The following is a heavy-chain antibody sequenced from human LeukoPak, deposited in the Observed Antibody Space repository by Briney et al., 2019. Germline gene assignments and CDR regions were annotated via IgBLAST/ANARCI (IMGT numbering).Heavy chain of an antibody. CDR1: GFTFSSYW. CDR3: ARAMWAYRA. CDR2: IKQDGSEK. D-gene: IGHD1-26*01. J-gene: IGHJ5*02. V-gene: IGHV3-7*01. Sequence: GGSLRLSCAASGFTFSSYWTSWVRQAPGKGLEWVANIKQDGSEKYYVDSVKGRFTISRDNAKNSLYLQMNSLRAEDTAVYYCARAMWAYRAWGQGTLVTISS.